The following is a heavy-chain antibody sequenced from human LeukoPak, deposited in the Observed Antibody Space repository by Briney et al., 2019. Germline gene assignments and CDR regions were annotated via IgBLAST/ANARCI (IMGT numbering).Heavy chain of an antibody. CDR1: GFTFSSYG. CDR3: AKERVVGTNYFDY. D-gene: IGHD6-19*01. Sequence: GGSLRLSCAASGFTFSSYGMHWVRQAPGKGLEWVAFIRYDGSNKYYADSVKGRFTISRDNSKNTLYLQMNSLRAEDTAVYYCAKERVVGTNYFDYWGQGTLVTVSS. V-gene: IGHV3-30*02. J-gene: IGHJ4*02. CDR2: IRYDGSNK.